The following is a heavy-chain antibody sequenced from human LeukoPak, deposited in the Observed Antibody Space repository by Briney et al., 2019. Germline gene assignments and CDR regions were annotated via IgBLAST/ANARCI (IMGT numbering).Heavy chain of an antibody. J-gene: IGHJ6*02. CDR1: GFTFSDYY. V-gene: IGHV3-11*01. CDR3: ARVTVTNYYYGMDV. Sequence: AGGSLRLSCAASGFTFSDYYMSWIRQAPGKGLEWVSYISSSGSTIYYADSVKGRFTISRDNAKNSLYLQMNSLRAEDTAVYYCARVTVTNYYYGMDVWGQGTTVTVSS. CDR2: ISSSGSTI. D-gene: IGHD4-17*01.